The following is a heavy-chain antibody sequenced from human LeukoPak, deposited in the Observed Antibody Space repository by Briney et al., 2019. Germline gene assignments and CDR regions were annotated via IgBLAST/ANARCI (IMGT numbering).Heavy chain of an antibody. CDR3: ARGGFIAAAGYNWFDP. Sequence: ASVKVSCKASGYTFTGYYMHWVRQAPGQGLEWMGWINPNSGGTNYAQKFQGRVTMTRDTSISTAYMELSRLRSDDTAVYYCARGGFIAAAGYNWFDPWGQGTLVTVSS. CDR2: INPNSGGT. D-gene: IGHD6-13*01. V-gene: IGHV1-2*02. J-gene: IGHJ5*02. CDR1: GYTFTGYY.